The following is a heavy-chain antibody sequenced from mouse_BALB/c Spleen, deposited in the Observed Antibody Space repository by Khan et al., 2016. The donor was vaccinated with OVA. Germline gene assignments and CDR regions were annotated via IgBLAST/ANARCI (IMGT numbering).Heavy chain of an antibody. CDR3: ARGRAAYYRNDGGAMDY. CDR2: INTHSGVP. CDR1: GYTFTAAG. J-gene: IGHJ4*01. V-gene: IGHV9-4*02. Sequence: QIQLVQSGPELKKPGETVRISCKASGYTFTAAGIQWVQKMPGQGLKWIGWINTHSGVPKYAEDFKGRFAFSLEISVSTAYLQLTNLKNEDTATYVCARGRAAYYRNDGGAMDYWGQGTSVTVSS. D-gene: IGHD2-14*01.